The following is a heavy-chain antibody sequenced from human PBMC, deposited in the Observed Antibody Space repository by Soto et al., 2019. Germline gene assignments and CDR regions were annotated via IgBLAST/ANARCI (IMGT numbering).Heavy chain of an antibody. CDR3: ARDPVEWERLLDY. CDR1: GFIFTHYY. CDR2: MSPDGSEK. V-gene: IGHV3-7*04. D-gene: IGHD1-26*01. J-gene: IGHJ4*02. Sequence: EVQLVESGGGLVQPGGSLRLSCAASGFIFTHYYMGWVRHAPGKGLEWVANMSPDGSEKFYVDSVKGRFTISRDNAKNSWYLQMNILRAEDAAVYYCARDPVEWERLLDYWGQGTLVTVSS.